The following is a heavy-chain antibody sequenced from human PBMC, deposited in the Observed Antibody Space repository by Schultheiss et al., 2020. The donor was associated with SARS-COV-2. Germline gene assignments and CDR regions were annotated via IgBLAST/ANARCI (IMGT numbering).Heavy chain of an antibody. Sequence: SETLSLTCAIYGGSFSGYYWSWIRQPPGKGLEWIGEINQSVGTSYNPSLKSRVTISADTSKNEFSLRLSSVTAADTAVYYCARGGHPLSNWFDPWGQGTLVTVSS. CDR3: ARGGHPLSNWFDP. V-gene: IGHV4-34*01. J-gene: IGHJ5*02. CDR1: GGSFSGYY. CDR2: INQSVGT.